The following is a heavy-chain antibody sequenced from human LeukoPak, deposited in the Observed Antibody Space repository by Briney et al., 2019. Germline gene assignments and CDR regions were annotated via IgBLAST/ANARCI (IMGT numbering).Heavy chain of an antibody. D-gene: IGHD3-10*01. Sequence: ASVTVSCKASGYTFTSYDINWVRQATGQGLEWMGWMNPNSGNTGYAQKFQGRVTMTRNTSISTAYMELSSLRSEDTAVYYCARGSFFRFGELFVDGMDVWGQGTTVTVSS. V-gene: IGHV1-8*02. CDR2: MNPNSGNT. J-gene: IGHJ6*02. CDR3: ARGSFFRFGELFVDGMDV. CDR1: GYTFTSYD.